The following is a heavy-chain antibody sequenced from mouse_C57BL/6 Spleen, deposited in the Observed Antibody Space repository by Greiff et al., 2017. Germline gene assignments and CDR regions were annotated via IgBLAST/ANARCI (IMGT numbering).Heavy chain of an antibody. CDR1: GYTFTDYY. V-gene: IGHV1-26*01. D-gene: IGHD2-5*01. J-gene: IGHJ4*01. Sequence: EVQLQQSGPELVKPGASVKISCKASGYTFTDYYMNWVKQSHGKSLEWIGDINPNNGGTSYNQKFKGKATWTVDKSSSTAYMELRSLTSEDSAVYYCARAYYSNYYYAMDYWGQGTSVTVSS. CDR2: INPNNGGT. CDR3: ARAYYSNYYYAMDY.